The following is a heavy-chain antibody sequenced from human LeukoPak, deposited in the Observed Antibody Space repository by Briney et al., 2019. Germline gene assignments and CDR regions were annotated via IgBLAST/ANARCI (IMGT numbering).Heavy chain of an antibody. J-gene: IGHJ4*02. Sequence: PSETLSLTCTVSGGSISSYYWSWLRQPPGKGLEWIGYIYYSGSTNYNPSLKSRVTISVDTSKNQFSLKLSSVTAADTAVYYCARGFKVIRGNDWYVVDYWGQGTLVTVSS. CDR3: ARGFKVIRGNDWYVVDY. CDR2: IYYSGST. D-gene: IGHD6-19*01. CDR1: GGSISSYY. V-gene: IGHV4-59*01.